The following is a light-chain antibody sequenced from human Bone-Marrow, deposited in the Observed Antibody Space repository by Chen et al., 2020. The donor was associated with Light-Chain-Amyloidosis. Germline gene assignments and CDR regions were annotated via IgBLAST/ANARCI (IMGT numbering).Light chain of an antibody. Sequence: QSVLTQPASVSGAPGQRVTISCIVNSSNPGARYDIHWSQQIPGKAPKLLMYDDNIRASGVPDRISGSRSGTSASLVIAGLQPDDEADYYCQSSDTSLSSPVIFGGGTKLTVL. J-gene: IGLJ2*01. V-gene: IGLV1-40*01. CDR2: DDN. CDR3: QSSDTSLSSPVI. CDR1: SSNPGARYD.